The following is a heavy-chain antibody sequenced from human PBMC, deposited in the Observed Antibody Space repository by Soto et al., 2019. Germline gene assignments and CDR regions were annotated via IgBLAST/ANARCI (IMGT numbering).Heavy chain of an antibody. Sequence: EVQLLESGGGLVQPGGSLRLSCAASGFTFSNYALSWVRQAPGKGLEWVSAITGSGDRTYYADSVKGRFTISRDNSKNTLSLDMKSLRAEDTAVYYCAKGLGSGSYAASDSWGQGTLVTVSS. CDR1: GFTFSNYA. CDR2: ITGSGDRT. V-gene: IGHV3-23*01. J-gene: IGHJ5*01. D-gene: IGHD1-26*01. CDR3: AKGLGSGSYAASDS.